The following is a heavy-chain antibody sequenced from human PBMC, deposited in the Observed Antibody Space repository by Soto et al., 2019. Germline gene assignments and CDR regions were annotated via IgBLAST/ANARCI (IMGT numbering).Heavy chain of an antibody. CDR2: ISSDGGNK. V-gene: IGHV3-30-3*01. J-gene: IGHJ4*02. Sequence: QVQMVESGGGVVQPGRSLRLSCVASGFTFSPYAMHWVRQAPGKGLEWVAVISSDGGNKYYADSVKGRFTISRDNSKNTLYLQIDSLRSEDTSVYYCARAVSSSWGCDYWGQGTLVTVSS. CDR1: GFTFSPYA. CDR3: ARAVSSSWGCDY. D-gene: IGHD6-13*01.